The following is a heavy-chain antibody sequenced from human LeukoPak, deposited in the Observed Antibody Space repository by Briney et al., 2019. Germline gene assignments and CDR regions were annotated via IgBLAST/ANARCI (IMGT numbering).Heavy chain of an antibody. V-gene: IGHV3-23*01. CDR3: AKKIAAAGYFDY. J-gene: IGHJ4*02. CDR2: ISGSCCST. D-gene: IGHD6-13*01. Sequence: VSAISGSCCSTYYADSVKGRFTISRDNSKNTLYLQMNSLRAEDTAVYYCAKKIAAAGYFDYWGQGTLVTVSS.